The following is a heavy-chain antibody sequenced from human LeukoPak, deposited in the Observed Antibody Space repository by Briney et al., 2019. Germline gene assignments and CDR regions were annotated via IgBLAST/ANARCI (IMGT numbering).Heavy chain of an antibody. CDR3: ARDLGQYYDTSDNWFDP. CDR1: GFTFRSYA. CDR2: ISYDGSNK. J-gene: IGHJ5*02. Sequence: PGGSLRLSCAASGFTFRSYAMHWVRQAPGKGLEWVAVISYDGSNKYYADSVKGRFTISRDNSKNTLYLQMNSLRAEDTAVYYCARDLGQYYDTSDNWFDPWGQGTLVTVSS. D-gene: IGHD3-22*01. V-gene: IGHV3-30*04.